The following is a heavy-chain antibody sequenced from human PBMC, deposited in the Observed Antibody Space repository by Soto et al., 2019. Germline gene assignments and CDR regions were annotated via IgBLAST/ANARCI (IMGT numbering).Heavy chain of an antibody. CDR2: ISARGGGP. V-gene: IGHV3-23*01. Sequence: GGSLRLSCAASGFTFRNYDMSWVRQAPGKGLEWVSAISARGGGPYYTESVRGRFTISRDNSKNTVYLQMNSLRVEDTAVYYCATPHDLTGRYFDCFSSSFYCFGMDVWGQGTTVTVSS. J-gene: IGHJ6*02. CDR1: GFTFRNYD. D-gene: IGHD3-9*01. CDR3: ATPHDLTGRYFDCFSSSFYCFGMDV.